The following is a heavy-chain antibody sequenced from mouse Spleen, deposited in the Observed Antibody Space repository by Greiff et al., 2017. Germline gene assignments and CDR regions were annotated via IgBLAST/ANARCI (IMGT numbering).Heavy chain of an antibody. J-gene: IGHJ4*01. D-gene: IGHD2-5*01. V-gene: IGHV1-50*01. CDR3: ARSNYYSNAYAMDY. CDR1: GYTFTSYW. CDR2: IDPSDSYT. Sequence: QVQLQQSGAELVKPGASVKLSCKASGYTFTSYWMQWVKQRPGQGLEWIGEIDPSDSYTNYNQKFKGKATLTVDTSSSTAYMQLSSLTSEDSAVYYCARSNYYSNAYAMDYWGQGTSVTVSS.